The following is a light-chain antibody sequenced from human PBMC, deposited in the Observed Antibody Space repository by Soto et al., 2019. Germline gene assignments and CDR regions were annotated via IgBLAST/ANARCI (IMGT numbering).Light chain of an antibody. CDR3: QQYSSSPRT. CDR2: GAS. J-gene: IGKJ1*01. CDR1: QSVTGSY. V-gene: IGKV3-20*01. Sequence: EIVLTQSPGTLSLSPGEGATLSCRASQSVTGSYLAWYQQKPGQAPRLLIYGASSRATGIPDRFSGSESGTDFTLTLSSLQPDDFAVYYCQQYSSSPRTFGQGTKVEI.